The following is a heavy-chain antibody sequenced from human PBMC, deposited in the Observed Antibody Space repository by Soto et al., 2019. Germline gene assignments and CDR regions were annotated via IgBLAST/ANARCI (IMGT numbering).Heavy chain of an antibody. CDR2: ISGSGGST. J-gene: IGHJ1*01. D-gene: IGHD2-15*01. Sequence: GSLRLSCAASGFTFSNYGMSWVRQAPGKGLEWVSVISGSGGSTYYADSVKGRFTLSRDNSKNTVYLQMNSLRAEDTAVYYCAKDSPVGVPLLRDLHDWGQGTLVTVSS. CDR1: GFTFSNYG. CDR3: AKDSPVGVPLLRDLHD. V-gene: IGHV3-23*01.